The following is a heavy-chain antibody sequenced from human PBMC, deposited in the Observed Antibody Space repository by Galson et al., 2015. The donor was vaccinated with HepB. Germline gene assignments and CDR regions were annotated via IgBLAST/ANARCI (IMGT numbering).Heavy chain of an antibody. Sequence: LSCAASGFTFSDYWMNWVRQTPGKGLVWVSRINNDGSTTTYADSVKGRFTISRDNAKNTLYLQMNSLRAEDTAVYYCARASRVDYWGQGTLVTVSS. CDR2: INNDGSTT. CDR3: ARASRVDY. V-gene: IGHV3-74*01. CDR1: GFTFSDYW. J-gene: IGHJ4*02.